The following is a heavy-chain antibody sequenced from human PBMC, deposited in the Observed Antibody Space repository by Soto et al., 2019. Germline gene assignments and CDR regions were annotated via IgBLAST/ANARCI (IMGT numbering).Heavy chain of an antibody. CDR3: ARRAVTSPTYYYGMDV. CDR1: GYSFTSYW. V-gene: IGHV5-51*01. CDR2: IYPGDSDT. D-gene: IGHD4-17*01. Sequence: GESLKISCKGSGYSFTSYWIGWVRQMPGKGLEWMGIIYPGDSDTRYSPSFQGQVTIPADKSISTAYLQWSSLKASDTAMYYCARRAVTSPTYYYGMDVWGQGTTVTVSS. J-gene: IGHJ6*02.